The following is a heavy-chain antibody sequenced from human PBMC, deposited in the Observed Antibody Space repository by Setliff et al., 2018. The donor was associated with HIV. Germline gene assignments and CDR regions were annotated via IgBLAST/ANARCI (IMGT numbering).Heavy chain of an antibody. CDR2: IYYSGST. Sequence: PSETLSLTCTVSGGSMSTYYWSWIRQPPGKGLEWIGYIYYSGSTNYNPSLKSRVTVSLDTSKNQFSLTLTSMTATDTAVYYCARQGQLGSEWGQGTLVTVSS. J-gene: IGHJ4*02. V-gene: IGHV4-59*08. CDR3: ARQGQLGSE. CDR1: GGSMSTYY. D-gene: IGHD1-1*01.